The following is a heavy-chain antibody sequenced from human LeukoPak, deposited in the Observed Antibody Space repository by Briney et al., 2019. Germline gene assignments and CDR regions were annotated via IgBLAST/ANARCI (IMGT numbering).Heavy chain of an antibody. CDR2: ISSSSSYI. D-gene: IGHD3-9*01. CDR3: ARGPYYDILTGSPPVDY. J-gene: IGHJ4*02. V-gene: IGHV3-11*06. Sequence: GGSLRLSCAASGFTFSDYYMSWIRQAPGKGLEWVSSISSSSSYIYYADSVKGRFTISRDNAKNSLYLQMNSLRAEDTAVYYCARGPYYDILTGSPPVDYWGQGTPVTVSS. CDR1: GFTFSDYY.